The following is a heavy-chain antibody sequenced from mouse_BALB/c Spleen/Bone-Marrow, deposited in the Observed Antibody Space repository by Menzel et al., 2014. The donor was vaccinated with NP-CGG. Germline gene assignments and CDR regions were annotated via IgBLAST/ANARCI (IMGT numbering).Heavy chain of an antibody. CDR2: IYPGDGDT. CDR1: GYAFSSYW. CDR3: ARLGNYRRAMDY. Sequence: QVQLQQSGAELVRPGSSVKISCKASGYAFSSYWMNWVKQRPGKGLEWIGQIYPGDGDTNYNGKFKGKATLTADKSSSTAYVQLSTLASEDSAVYFCARLGNYRRAMDYWGQGTSVTVSS. D-gene: IGHD2-1*01. J-gene: IGHJ4*01. V-gene: IGHV1-80*01.